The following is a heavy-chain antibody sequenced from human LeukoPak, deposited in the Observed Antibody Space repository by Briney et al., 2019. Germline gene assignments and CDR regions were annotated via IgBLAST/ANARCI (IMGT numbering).Heavy chain of an antibody. CDR2: IKSKTDGGTT. V-gene: IGHV3-15*01. Sequence: PGGSLRLSCVASGFTFSNAWMSWVRQAPGKGLEWVGRIKSKTDGGTTDYAAPVKGRFSISRDDSKNTLYLQMNSLKTEDTAVYYCTTALNYGESRVEHWGQGTLVTVSS. D-gene: IGHD4-17*01. CDR1: GFTFSNAW. CDR3: TTALNYGESRVEH. J-gene: IGHJ1*01.